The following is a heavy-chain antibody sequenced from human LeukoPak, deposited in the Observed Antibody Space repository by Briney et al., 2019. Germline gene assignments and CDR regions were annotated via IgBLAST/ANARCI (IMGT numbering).Heavy chain of an antibody. D-gene: IGHD2-2*01. CDR3: ASTATCSF. CDR2: IKQDGSEK. J-gene: IGHJ3*01. CDR1: GFTFSNYW. V-gene: IGHV3-7*01. Sequence: PGGSLRLSCAASGFTFSNYWMTWVRQAPGKGLQWVANIKQDGSEKYYVDSVKGRFTIPRDNAKNSLYLQMNSLRAEDTAVYYCASTATCSFWGQGTMVTVSS.